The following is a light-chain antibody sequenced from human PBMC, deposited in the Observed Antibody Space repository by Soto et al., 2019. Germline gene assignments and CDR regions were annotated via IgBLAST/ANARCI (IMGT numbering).Light chain of an antibody. CDR3: QQRLNWPVT. CDR1: QSVSSY. J-gene: IGKJ5*01. V-gene: IGKV3-11*01. Sequence: EIVLTQSPVTLSLSPGERATLSCRASQSVSSYLAWYQHKPGQAPMLXLYDASKRATGIPARFSGSGSGTDFTLTISSLEPEDFAVYYCQQRLNWPVTFGQGTRLEIK. CDR2: DAS.